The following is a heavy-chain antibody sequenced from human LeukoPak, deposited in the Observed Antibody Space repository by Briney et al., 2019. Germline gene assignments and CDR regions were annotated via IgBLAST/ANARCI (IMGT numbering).Heavy chain of an antibody. CDR3: ARARIAVAGTTIDY. D-gene: IGHD6-19*01. Sequence: SETLSLTCAVYGGSFSGYYWSWIRQPPGKGLEWIGEINHSGSTNYNPSLKSRVTISVDTSKNQFSLKLSSVTAADTAVYYCARARIAVAGTTIDYWGQGTLVTVSS. CDR2: INHSGST. V-gene: IGHV4-34*01. J-gene: IGHJ4*02. CDR1: GGSFSGYY.